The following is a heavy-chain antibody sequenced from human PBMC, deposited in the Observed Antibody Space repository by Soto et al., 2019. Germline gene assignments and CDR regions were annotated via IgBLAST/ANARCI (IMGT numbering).Heavy chain of an antibody. CDR2: ISYDGSNK. V-gene: IGHV3-30*18. D-gene: IGHD1-26*01. Sequence: PGGSLRVSCAAAGFTFSSYGRRWVRQATGKGLEWVAVISYDGSNKYYADSVKGRFTISRDNSKNTLYLQMNSLRAEDTAVYYCAKAQWELHQYYYYYYGMDVWGQGTTVTVSS. CDR1: GFTFSSYG. J-gene: IGHJ6*02. CDR3: AKAQWELHQYYYYYYGMDV.